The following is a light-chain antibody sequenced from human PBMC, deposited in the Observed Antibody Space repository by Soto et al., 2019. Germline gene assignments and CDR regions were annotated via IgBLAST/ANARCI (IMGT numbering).Light chain of an antibody. V-gene: IGKV1-5*03. J-gene: IGKJ1*01. CDR2: KAS. CDR3: QQYNSFPT. CDR1: QRISSW. Sequence: DIQMTQSPSTLSASVGDRVTITCRASQRISSWLACYQQKPGKAPKLLIYKASSLESGVPSRFSGSGSGTEFSLTISSLQPDDFATYYCQQYNSFPTFGQRTKVEIK.